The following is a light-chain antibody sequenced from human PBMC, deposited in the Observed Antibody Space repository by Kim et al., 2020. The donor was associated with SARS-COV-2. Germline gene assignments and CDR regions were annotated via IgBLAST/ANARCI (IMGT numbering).Light chain of an antibody. Sequence: RATINCKSSHTVVYNSNNKNYLAWYQHKPGQAPKLLMYWASTRESGVSDRFSGSVSETDFTLTISSLQAEDVAVYYCQQYYSTPPSFGHGTKLEI. V-gene: IGKV4-1*01. CDR3: QQYYSTPPS. CDR2: WAS. J-gene: IGKJ2*03. CDR1: HTVVYNSNNKNY.